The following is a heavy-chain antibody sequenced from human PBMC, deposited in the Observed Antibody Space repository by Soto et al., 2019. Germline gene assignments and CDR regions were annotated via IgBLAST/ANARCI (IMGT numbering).Heavy chain of an antibody. CDR2: LIPILGTT. CDR3: ARASGYVSGWYHDY. J-gene: IGHJ4*02. V-gene: IGHV1-69*13. Sequence: SVKVSCKASGGTFSSDAVSWVRQAPGQGLEWMGGLIPILGTTHYAQKFQGRVTITADESTNTAYMELSSLRSDDTAVYYCARASGYVSGWYHDYWGQGTPVTVSS. D-gene: IGHD6-19*01. CDR1: GGTFSSDA.